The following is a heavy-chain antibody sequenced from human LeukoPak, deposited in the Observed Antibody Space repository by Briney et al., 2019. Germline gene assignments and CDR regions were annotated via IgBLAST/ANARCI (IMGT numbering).Heavy chain of an antibody. CDR3: AKVSGNYYFDY. Sequence: GGSLRLSCAASGLPFSSYAMSWVRQAPGKGLEWVSAISGSGGGTYYADSVKGRFTISRDNSKNTVYLQMNSLRAEDTAVYYCAKVSGNYYFDYWGQGTLVTVSS. V-gene: IGHV3-23*01. CDR2: ISGSGGGT. CDR1: GLPFSSYA. J-gene: IGHJ4*02. D-gene: IGHD3-10*01.